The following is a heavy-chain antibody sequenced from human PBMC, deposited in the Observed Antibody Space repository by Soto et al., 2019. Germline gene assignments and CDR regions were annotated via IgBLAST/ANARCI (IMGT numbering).Heavy chain of an antibody. J-gene: IGHJ6*02. CDR1: GYSFTSYW. V-gene: IGHV5-51*01. Sequence: GESLTISCKGSGYSFTSYWIGWVRQMPGKGLEWMGIIYPGDSDTRYSPSFQGQVTISADKSISTAYLQWSSLKASDTAMYYCARMAPQGVVVPAANYYGMDVWGQGTTVTVSS. CDR3: ARMAPQGVVVPAANYYGMDV. CDR2: IYPGDSDT. D-gene: IGHD2-2*01.